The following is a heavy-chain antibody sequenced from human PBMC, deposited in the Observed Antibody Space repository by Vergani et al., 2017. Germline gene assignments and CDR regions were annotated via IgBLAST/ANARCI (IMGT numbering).Heavy chain of an antibody. V-gene: IGHV3-9*01. CDR2: ISWNSGAV. J-gene: IGHJ3*01. CDR1: GITFWKFG. D-gene: IGHD5-12*01. CDR3: TKGSVYYHDSAGHGYDPYTGFDL. Sequence: EVDLVESGGGLAQPGGSLRLSCEASGITFWKFGMHWVRQGPGKGLEWVSGISWNSGAVDYADSVRGRFNFSSDNAKNSLFLEMNSLRFEDTAVYFCTKGSVYYHDSAGHGYDPYTGFDLWGQGTLVTVSS.